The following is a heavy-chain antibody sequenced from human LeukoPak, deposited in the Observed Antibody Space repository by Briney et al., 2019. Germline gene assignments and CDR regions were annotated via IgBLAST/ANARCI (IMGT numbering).Heavy chain of an antibody. J-gene: IGHJ6*03. Sequence: SETLSLTCAGYGGSFSGYYWSWIRQPPGKGLEWIGEINHNGSTNYNPSLKTRLTISVDTSKNQFSLKLSSVTAADTAVYYCARGPTFTIFGVYYYYYYMDVWGKGTTVTVSS. V-gene: IGHV4-34*01. CDR2: INHNGST. CDR1: GGSFSGYY. CDR3: ARGPTFTIFGVYYYYYYMDV. D-gene: IGHD3-3*01.